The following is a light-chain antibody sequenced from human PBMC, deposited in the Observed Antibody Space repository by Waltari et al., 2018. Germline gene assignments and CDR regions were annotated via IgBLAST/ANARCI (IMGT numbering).Light chain of an antibody. V-gene: IGLV1-44*01. CDR1: TSNIGSNT. Sequence: QSVLTQPPSASGTLGQRVTIPCSGYTSNIGSNTVNWYQQLPRTAPKLLIYTNNQRPAGIPDRFSGSKSGTSASLAISGLQSDDEADYYCAAWDDSLNLYVFGTGTKLTVL. CDR2: TNN. J-gene: IGLJ1*01. CDR3: AAWDDSLNLYV.